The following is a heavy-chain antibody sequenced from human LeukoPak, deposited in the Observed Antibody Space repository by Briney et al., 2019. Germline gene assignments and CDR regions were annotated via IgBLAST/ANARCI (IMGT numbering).Heavy chain of an antibody. V-gene: IGHV5-51*01. Sequence: GESLKISCKGSGYNFDNYWIVWVRQMPGKGLERLWHIYTGDSDTKYSPAFQGKVTISAYKSISTVYLQWNTLKASDTSTYYCARRPPYGSGIYPLIDVWGQGTTVTVSS. J-gene: IGHJ6*02. CDR2: IYTGDSDT. CDR1: GYNFDNYW. CDR3: ARRPPYGSGIYPLIDV. D-gene: IGHD3-10*01.